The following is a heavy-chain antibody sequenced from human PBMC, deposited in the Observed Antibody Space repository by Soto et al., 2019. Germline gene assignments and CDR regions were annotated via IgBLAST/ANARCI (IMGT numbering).Heavy chain of an antibody. Sequence: QVQLQQWGAGLLKPSETLSLTCAVYGGSLSGYYWSWIRQPPGKGLEWIGEINHRGSTNYNPSLKSRVTISVDTSKNQVSLKLSTVTAADTDVYYCAREWSGSRGYFDYWGQGTLVTVSS. J-gene: IGHJ4*02. CDR1: GGSLSGYY. CDR2: INHRGST. CDR3: AREWSGSRGYFDY. V-gene: IGHV4-34*01. D-gene: IGHD3-22*01.